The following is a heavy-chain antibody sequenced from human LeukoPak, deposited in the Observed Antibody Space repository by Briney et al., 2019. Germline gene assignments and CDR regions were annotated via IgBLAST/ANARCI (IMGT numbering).Heavy chain of an antibody. CDR1: GYTFTGYY. Sequence: WASVKVSCKASGYTFTGYYMHWVRQAPGQGLEWMGWINPNSGGTNYAQKFQGRVTMTRDTSISTAYMELSRLRSDDTAVYYCARVFDSSGYYSHFDYWGQGTLVTVSS. D-gene: IGHD3-22*01. CDR3: ARVFDSSGYYSHFDY. CDR2: INPNSGGT. J-gene: IGHJ4*02. V-gene: IGHV1-2*02.